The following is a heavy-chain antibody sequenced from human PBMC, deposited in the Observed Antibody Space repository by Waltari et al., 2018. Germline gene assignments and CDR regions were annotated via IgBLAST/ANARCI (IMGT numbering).Heavy chain of an antibody. CDR3: ARDGFGFCSRGPCYP. CDR1: GSTFNASK. D-gene: IGHD2-15*01. CDR2: INPNTGGT. J-gene: IGHJ5*02. V-gene: IGHV1-2*02. Sequence: VQLVQSGAEVKKPGASVKASCPDSGSTFNASKLQWLRKAPGQGLEWLGWINPNTGGTQYAQRFRARVTLTRDTSISTVYMELTKLTSNDSAIYYCARDGFGFCSRGPCYPWGQGTLVAVSS.